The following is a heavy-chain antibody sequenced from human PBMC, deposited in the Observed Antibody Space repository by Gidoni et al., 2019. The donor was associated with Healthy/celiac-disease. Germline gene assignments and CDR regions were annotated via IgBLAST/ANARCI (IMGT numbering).Heavy chain of an antibody. Sequence: GESGGGVVQPGRSLRLSCAASGFTFSSYGMHWVRQAPGKGLEWVAVIWYDGSNKYYADSVKGRFTISRDNSKNTLYLQMNSLRAEDTAVYYCARDHSSSFYFDYWGQGTLVTVSS. CDR3: ARDHSSSFYFDY. D-gene: IGHD6-13*01. J-gene: IGHJ4*02. CDR1: GFTFSSYG. CDR2: IWYDGSNK. V-gene: IGHV3-33*01.